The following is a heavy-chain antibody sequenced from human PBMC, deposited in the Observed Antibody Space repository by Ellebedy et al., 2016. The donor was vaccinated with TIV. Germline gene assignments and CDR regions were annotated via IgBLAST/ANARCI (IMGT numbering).Heavy chain of an antibody. Sequence: AASVKVSCKASGYTFTSYYIHWVRQAPGQGLEWVGIINPSGGSTSYAQRFQGRVTMSRDTPTSTVYMELSSLRPDDTAVYYCARDPVGRVYYYYGMDVWGQGTTVTVSS. J-gene: IGHJ6*02. CDR3: ARDPVGRVYYYYGMDV. CDR1: GYTFTSYY. CDR2: INPSGGST. D-gene: IGHD3-3*01. V-gene: IGHV1-46*01.